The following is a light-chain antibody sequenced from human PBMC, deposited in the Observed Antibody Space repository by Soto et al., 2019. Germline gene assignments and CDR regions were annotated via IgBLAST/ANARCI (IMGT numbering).Light chain of an antibody. V-gene: IGKV2-28*01. Sequence: DLVMTQSPLYLPVTPGEPASISCRSSQSLLHSNGYKFFDWYLQKPGQSPQLLIYLGSNRASGVPDRCSGSESGTDFTLKISRVEAEDVGVYYCMQALQTPYTVGQGTKLEIK. J-gene: IGKJ2*01. CDR2: LGS. CDR1: QSLLHSNGYKF. CDR3: MQALQTPYT.